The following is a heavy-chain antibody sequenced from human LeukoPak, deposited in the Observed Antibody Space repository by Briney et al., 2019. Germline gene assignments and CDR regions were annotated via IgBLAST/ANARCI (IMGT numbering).Heavy chain of an antibody. J-gene: IGHJ5*02. D-gene: IGHD1-26*01. Sequence: GGSLRLSCAASGFTLSSYGMHWVRQAPGRGLEWVAVISYDGSNKYYADSVKGRFTISRDNSKNTLYLQMNSLRAEDTAVYYCAKEVLVGANWFDPWGQGTLVTVSS. CDR3: AKEVLVGANWFDP. CDR2: ISYDGSNK. CDR1: GFTLSSYG. V-gene: IGHV3-30*18.